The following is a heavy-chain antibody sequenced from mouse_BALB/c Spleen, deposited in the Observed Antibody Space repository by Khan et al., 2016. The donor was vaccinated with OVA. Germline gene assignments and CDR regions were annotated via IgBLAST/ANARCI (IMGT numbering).Heavy chain of an antibody. CDR2: IWGDGYT. V-gene: IGHV2-3*01. CDR1: GFSLTSYG. J-gene: IGHJ4*01. CDR3: AKERGYYAVDY. Sequence: QVQLKQSGPGLVAPSQSLSITCTVSGFSLTSYGVSWVRQPPGKGQEWLGVIWGDGYTNFHSALRSRLSISKDNSKSQVFLKLNSLQTDDTATYYCAKERGYYAVDYWGQGTSVTVSS.